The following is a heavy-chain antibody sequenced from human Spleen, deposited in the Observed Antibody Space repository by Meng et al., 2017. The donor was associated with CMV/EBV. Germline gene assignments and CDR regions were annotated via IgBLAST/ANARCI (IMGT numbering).Heavy chain of an antibody. CDR2: TSFDGSNK. D-gene: IGHD3-3*01. CDR1: GFTFSSYA. Sequence: GESLRISCAASGFTFSSYAMHWVRQAPGKGLEWLAVTSFDGSNKNYADSVKGRFTISRDNSKNTLYLQMNSLRAEDTAVYYCAKDFLGAPHDPWGQGTLVTVSS. CDR3: AKDFLGAPHDP. V-gene: IGHV3-30-3*01. J-gene: IGHJ5*02.